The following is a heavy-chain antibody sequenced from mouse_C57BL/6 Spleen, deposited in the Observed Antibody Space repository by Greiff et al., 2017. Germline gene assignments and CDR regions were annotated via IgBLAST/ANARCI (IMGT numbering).Heavy chain of an antibody. CDR2: ISNGGGST. D-gene: IGHD2-5*01. V-gene: IGHV5-12*01. Sequence: EVKLVESGGGLVQPGGSLKLSCAASGFTFSDYYMYWVRQTPEKRLEWVAYISNGGGSTYYPDTVKGRFTISRDNAKNTLYLQMSRLKSEDTAMYYCARPYYSNRGFAYWGQGTLVTVSA. J-gene: IGHJ3*01. CDR1: GFTFSDYY. CDR3: ARPYYSNRGFAY.